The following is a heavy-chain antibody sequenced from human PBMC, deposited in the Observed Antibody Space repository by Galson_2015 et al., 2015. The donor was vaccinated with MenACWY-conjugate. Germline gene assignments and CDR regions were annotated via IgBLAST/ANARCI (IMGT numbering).Heavy chain of an antibody. D-gene: IGHD2-15*01. Sequence: SLRLSCAASGFTFSSYSMNWVRQAPGKGLEWVSYISSSSSTIYYADSVKGRFTISRDNAKNSLYLQMNSLRAEDTAVYYCARDRTVGVVAARITTFDYWGQGTLVTVSS. V-gene: IGHV3-48*04. CDR2: ISSSSSTI. CDR3: ARDRTVGVVAARITTFDY. CDR1: GFTFSSYS. J-gene: IGHJ4*02.